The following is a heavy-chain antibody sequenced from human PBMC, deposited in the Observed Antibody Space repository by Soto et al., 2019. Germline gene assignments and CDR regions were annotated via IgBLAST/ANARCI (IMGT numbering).Heavy chain of an antibody. J-gene: IGHJ4*02. D-gene: IGHD5-12*01. Sequence: GGSLRLSCAASGFTFSSYSMNWVRQAPGKGLEWVSSISSSSSYIYYADSVKGRFTISRDNAKNSLYLQMNSLRAEDTAVYYCAREVEMATIEGAFDYWGQGTLVTVSS. CDR1: GFTFSSYS. CDR2: ISSSSSYI. CDR3: AREVEMATIEGAFDY. V-gene: IGHV3-21*01.